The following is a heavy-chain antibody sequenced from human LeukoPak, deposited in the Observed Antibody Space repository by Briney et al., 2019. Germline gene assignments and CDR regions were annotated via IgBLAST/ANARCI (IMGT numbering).Heavy chain of an antibody. D-gene: IGHD3-10*01. V-gene: IGHV3-53*01. Sequence: GGSLRLSCAASGFTVSSNYMSWVRQAPGKGLEWVLIIYSGGSTYYADSVKGRFTIFRDNSKNTLYLQMNSLRAEDTAVYYCASGSGSYRTPYYYMDVWGKGTTVTVSS. CDR1: GFTVSSNY. J-gene: IGHJ6*03. CDR3: ASGSGSYRTPYYYMDV. CDR2: IYSGGST.